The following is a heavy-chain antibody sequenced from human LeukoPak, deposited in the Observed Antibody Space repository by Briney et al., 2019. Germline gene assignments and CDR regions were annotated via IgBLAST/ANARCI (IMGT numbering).Heavy chain of an antibody. V-gene: IGHV3-30*02. J-gene: IGHJ4*02. CDR3: AKDLNQASWTFDY. CDR2: IRYDGTNK. D-gene: IGHD1-14*01. CDR1: GFTFSSYG. Sequence: GGSLRLSCAASGFTFSSYGMHWVRQAPGKGLEWVAFIRYDGTNKYYADSVKARFTISRDNSKNTLFLQMNSLRAEDTAVYYCAKDLNQASWTFDYWGQGTLVTVSS.